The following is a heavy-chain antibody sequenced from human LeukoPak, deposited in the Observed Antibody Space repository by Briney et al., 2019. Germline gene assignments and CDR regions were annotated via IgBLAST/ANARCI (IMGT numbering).Heavy chain of an antibody. CDR2: IYYSGST. J-gene: IGHJ1*01. CDR1: GGSISSGDYY. Sequence: SETLSLTCTVSGGSISSGDYYWSWIRQPPGKGLEWIGNIYYSGSTYYNPSLKSRVTISVDTSKNQFSLKLSSVTAADTAVYYCAREDSSGWDDAEYFQHWGQGTLVTVSS. CDR3: AREDSSGWDDAEYFQH. V-gene: IGHV4-30-4*08. D-gene: IGHD6-19*01.